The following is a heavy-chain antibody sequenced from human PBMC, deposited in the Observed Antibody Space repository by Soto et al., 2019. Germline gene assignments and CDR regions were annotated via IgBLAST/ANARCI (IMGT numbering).Heavy chain of an antibody. V-gene: IGHV2-5*02. D-gene: IGHD2-21*02. J-gene: IGHJ4*02. CDR2: IYWDDDK. CDR1: GFSLSTSRVG. Sequence: QITLKESGPTLVKPTQTLTLTCTFSGFSLSTSRVGVGWIRQPPGKALEWLALIYWDDDKRYSPSRKSRLTITKDPSKNRLVLTMTDTDPVDTATYYCAHTSGGGNSACFDYWGQGTLVTVSS. CDR3: AHTSGGGNSACFDY.